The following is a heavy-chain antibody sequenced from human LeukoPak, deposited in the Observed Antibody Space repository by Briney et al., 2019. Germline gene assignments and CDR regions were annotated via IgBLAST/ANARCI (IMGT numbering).Heavy chain of an antibody. CDR1: GYSFTDYY. Sequence: GASVKVSCKTSGYSFTDYYIHWVRQAPGQGFEWLGWISPKSGGTNYAQKFQDSVSLTRDTSIDTAYMELTSLRLDDTAIYYWARGVAANGRRLDPWGQGTLITVSS. CDR3: ARGVAANGRRLDP. V-gene: IGHV1-2*02. D-gene: IGHD2-15*01. CDR2: ISPKSGGT. J-gene: IGHJ5*02.